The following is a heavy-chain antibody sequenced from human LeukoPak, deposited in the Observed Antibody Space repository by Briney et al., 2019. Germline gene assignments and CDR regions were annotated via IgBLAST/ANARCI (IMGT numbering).Heavy chain of an antibody. Sequence: GESLHISCKASGYSFTNYWIGWVRQLPGKGLEWMGIIYPDDSDIRYSPSFQGQVTISADKSINTAYLQWSSLKASDTAMYYCARHGYSGYDYPDYWGQGTLVTVSS. CDR2: IYPDDSDI. V-gene: IGHV5-51*01. J-gene: IGHJ4*02. D-gene: IGHD5-12*01. CDR1: GYSFTNYW. CDR3: ARHGYSGYDYPDY.